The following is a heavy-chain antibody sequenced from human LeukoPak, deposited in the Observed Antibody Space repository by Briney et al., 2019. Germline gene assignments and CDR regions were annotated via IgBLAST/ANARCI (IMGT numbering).Heavy chain of an antibody. J-gene: IGHJ3*02. D-gene: IGHD5-18*01. V-gene: IGHV4-39*01. Sequence: SETLSLTCTVSGGSISSSSYYWGWIRQPPGKELEWIGSIYYSGSTYYNPSLKSRVTISVDTPKNQFSLKLSSVTAADTAVYYCARPKIGYSYVDAFDIWGQGTMVTVSS. CDR3: ARPKIGYSYVDAFDI. CDR2: IYYSGST. CDR1: GGSISSSSYY.